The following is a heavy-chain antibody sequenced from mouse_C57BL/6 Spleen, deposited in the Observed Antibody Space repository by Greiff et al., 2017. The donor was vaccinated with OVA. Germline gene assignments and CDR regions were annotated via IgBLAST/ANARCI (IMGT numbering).Heavy chain of an antibody. V-gene: IGHV5-17*01. D-gene: IGHD1-1*01. CDR1: GFTFSDYG. Sequence: EVKLMESGGGLVKPGGSPKLSCAASGFTFSDYGMHWVRQAPEKGLEWVAYISSGSSTIYYADTVKGRFTISRDNAKNTLFLQMTSLRSEDTAMYYCAINYYGSSYDWYFDVWGTGTTVTVSS. CDR3: AINYYGSSYDWYFDV. J-gene: IGHJ1*03. CDR2: ISSGSSTI.